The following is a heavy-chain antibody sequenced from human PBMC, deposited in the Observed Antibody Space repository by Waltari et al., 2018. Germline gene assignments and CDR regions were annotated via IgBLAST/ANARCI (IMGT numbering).Heavy chain of an antibody. CDR1: GYTFSDYY. CDR2: INPYSGGT. CDR3: ARAPDFDT. J-gene: IGHJ4*02. V-gene: IGHV1-2*02. Sequence: QVQLVQSGAEVKKPGASVKVSCKASGYTFSDYYMPWVRQAPGQGLEWMAWINPYSGGTYSAQKFQGRVTMTRDTSISTAYMELSGLTSDDTAVYYCARAPDFDTWGQGTQVTVSS.